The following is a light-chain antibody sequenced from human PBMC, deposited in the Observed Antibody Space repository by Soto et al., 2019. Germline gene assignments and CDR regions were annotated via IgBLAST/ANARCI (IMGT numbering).Light chain of an antibody. CDR1: SSDVGGYNY. J-gene: IGLJ2*01. CDR3: CSYAGSYTLI. V-gene: IGLV2-11*01. Sequence: QSALTQPRSVSGSPGQSVTISCTGTSSDVGGYNYVSWYQQHPGKAPKLMIYDVSKRPSGVPDRFSGSKSGNTASLTISGLPAEDEGYYYCCSYAGSYTLIFGGGTKVTGL. CDR2: DVS.